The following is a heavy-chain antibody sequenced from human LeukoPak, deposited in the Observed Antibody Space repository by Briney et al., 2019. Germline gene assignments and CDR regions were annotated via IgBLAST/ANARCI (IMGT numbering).Heavy chain of an antibody. J-gene: IGHJ4*02. CDR1: GFTFTTYA. CDR3: VKDRCDGTTCPEV. D-gene: IGHD2-2*01. V-gene: IGHV3-23*01. Sequence: GGSLRLSCAASGFTFTTYAMSWVRQAPGEGLEWVSGISNSGASAYYSDSLKGRFTISRDNSKNTLHLQMSNLRADDTALYYCVKDRCDGTTCPEVWGQGTLVTVSS. CDR2: ISNSGASA.